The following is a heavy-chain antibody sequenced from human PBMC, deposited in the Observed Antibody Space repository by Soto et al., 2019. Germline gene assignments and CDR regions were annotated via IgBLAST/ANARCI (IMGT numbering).Heavy chain of an antibody. CDR3: ARIRTYYDILTGYYPYGMDV. J-gene: IGHJ6*02. V-gene: IGHV2-70*01. Sequence: SGPTLVNPTQTLTLTCTFSGFSLSTSGMCVSWIRQPPGKALEWLALIDWDDDKYYSTSLKTRLTISKDTSKNQVVLTMTNMDPVDTATYYCARIRTYYDILTGYYPYGMDVWGQGTTVTVSS. CDR2: IDWDDDK. CDR1: GFSLSTSGMC. D-gene: IGHD3-9*01.